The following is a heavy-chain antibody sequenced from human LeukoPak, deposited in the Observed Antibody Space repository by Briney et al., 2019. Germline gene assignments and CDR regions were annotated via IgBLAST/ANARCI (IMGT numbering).Heavy chain of an antibody. J-gene: IGHJ6*03. CDR2: IYTSGST. Sequence: SQTLSLTCTVSGGSISGGSYYWSWIRQPAGKGLEWIGRIYTSGSTNYNPSLKSRVTISVDTSKNQFSLKLSSVTAADTAVYYCARDHEVVPSYYYMDVWGKGTTVTVSS. CDR1: GGSISGGSYY. V-gene: IGHV4-61*02. D-gene: IGHD2-2*01. CDR3: ARDHEVVPSYYYMDV.